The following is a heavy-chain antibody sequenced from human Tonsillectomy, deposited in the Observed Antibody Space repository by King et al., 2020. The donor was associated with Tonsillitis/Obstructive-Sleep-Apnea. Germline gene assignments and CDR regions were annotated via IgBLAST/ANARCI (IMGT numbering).Heavy chain of an antibody. CDR2: IYWDDDK. CDR1: GFSLSTSGVG. D-gene: IGHD2-15*01. V-gene: IGHV2-5*02. J-gene: IGHJ5*02. CDR3: AHNAGPCIGRSCSSVSWFDP. Sequence: TLKESGPTLVKPTQTLTLTCTFSGFSLSTSGVGVGWIRQPPGKALEWLALIYWDDDKYYSPSLKSRLAITKDASRNQVVLTLTNMDPVDTATYYCAHNAGPCIGRSCSSVSWFDPWGQGTLFTVS.